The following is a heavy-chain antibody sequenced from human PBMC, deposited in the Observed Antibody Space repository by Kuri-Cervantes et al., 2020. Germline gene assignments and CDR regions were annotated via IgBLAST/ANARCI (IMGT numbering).Heavy chain of an antibody. CDR2: ISRSSSFI. V-gene: IGHV3-21*04. D-gene: IGHD6-19*01. CDR1: GLTFSAYS. CDR3: ARDWAGKDF. Sequence: GESLKISCAASGLTFSAYSMNWVRQAPGKGLEWVSSISRSSSFIYYADSVKGRFTISRDNARNSLYLQMNSLRVEDTAMYYCARDWAGKDFWGQGTLVTVSS. J-gene: IGHJ4*02.